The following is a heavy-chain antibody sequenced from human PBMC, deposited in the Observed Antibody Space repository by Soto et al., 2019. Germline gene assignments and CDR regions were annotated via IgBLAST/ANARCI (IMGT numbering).Heavy chain of an antibody. V-gene: IGHV4-39*01. CDR2: IYYSGRT. CDR1: GGSISSSSYY. Sequence: SETLSLTCTVSGGSISSSSYYWGWIRQPPGKGLEWIGSIYYSGRTYYNPALKSRVTISVDTSKNQFSRKLSSVTAADTAVYYCARQISLVVAVADPFDYWGQGTLVTVSS. CDR3: ARQISLVVAVADPFDY. D-gene: IGHD6-19*01. J-gene: IGHJ4*02.